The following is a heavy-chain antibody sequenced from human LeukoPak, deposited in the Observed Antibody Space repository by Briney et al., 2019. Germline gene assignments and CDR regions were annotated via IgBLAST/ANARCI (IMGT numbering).Heavy chain of an antibody. CDR3: ARGQQVVSFDY. D-gene: IGHD6-6*01. J-gene: IGHJ4*02. CDR1: GRTFSSYA. CDR2: IIPILGTA. Sequence: SVKVSCKAFGRTFSSYAISWVRQAPGQGLEWMGGIIPILGTAKYAQKLQGRVTITTDESTRTAYMELSSMRSEDTAVYYCARGQQVVSFDYWGQGTLVTVSS. V-gene: IGHV1-69*05.